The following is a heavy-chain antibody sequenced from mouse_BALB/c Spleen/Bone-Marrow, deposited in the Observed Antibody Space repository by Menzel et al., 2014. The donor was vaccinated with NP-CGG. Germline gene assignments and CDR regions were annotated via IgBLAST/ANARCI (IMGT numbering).Heavy chain of an antibody. CDR3: ARQLGLRWAMDY. V-gene: IGHV5-12-2*01. CDR2: ISNGGGST. CDR1: GFTFSSYT. D-gene: IGHD3-1*01. Sequence: EVKLVESGGGLVQPGGSLKLSCAASGFTFSSYTVSWVRQTPEKRLEGVAYISNGGGSTYYPDTVKGRFTISRDNAKNTLYLQMSSLKSEDTAMYYCARQLGLRWAMDYWGQGTSVTVSS. J-gene: IGHJ4*01.